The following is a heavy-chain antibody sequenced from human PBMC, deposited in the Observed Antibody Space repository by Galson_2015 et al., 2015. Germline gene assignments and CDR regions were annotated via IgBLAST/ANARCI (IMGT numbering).Heavy chain of an antibody. CDR2: IIPIFGTA. Sequence: SVKVSCKASGGTFSSYAISWVRQAPGQGLEWMGGIIPIFGTANYAQKFQGRVTITADESTSTAYMELSSLRSEDTAVYYCAREGQLAGNLRGFDPWGQGTLVTVSS. D-gene: IGHD6-13*01. J-gene: IGHJ5*02. CDR1: GGTFSSYA. CDR3: AREGQLAGNLRGFDP. V-gene: IGHV1-69*13.